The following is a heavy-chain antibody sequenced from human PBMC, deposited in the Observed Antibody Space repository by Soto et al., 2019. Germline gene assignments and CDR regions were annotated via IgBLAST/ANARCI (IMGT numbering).Heavy chain of an antibody. Sequence: EVQLLESGGGLVQPGGSLRLSCGASGFTFSSYAMSWVRRAPGKGLEWVSAISGGTSSTYYADSVKGRFTISRDNSKNTLYLQMNSLRAEDTAVYYCAKERWAAAGTPTLDYWGQGTLVTVSS. CDR1: GFTFSSYA. D-gene: IGHD6-13*01. V-gene: IGHV3-23*01. J-gene: IGHJ4*02. CDR2: ISGGTSST. CDR3: AKERWAAAGTPTLDY.